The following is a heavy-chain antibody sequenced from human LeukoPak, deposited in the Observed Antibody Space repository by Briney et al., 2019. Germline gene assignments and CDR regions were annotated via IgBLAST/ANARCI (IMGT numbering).Heavy chain of an antibody. V-gene: IGHV1-2*02. CDR1: GYSFTGFY. CDR3: ARGVRTAVGTVRNNWFDP. J-gene: IGHJ5*02. D-gene: IGHD6-13*01. Sequence: ASVKVSCKASGYSFTGFYIHWVRQAPGQGLEWMGWINPISGGANYAQKFQGRVTMTRDTSITTASMELSRLKIDDTAVYYCARGVRTAVGTVRNNWFDPWGQGTLVTVSS. CDR2: INPISGGA.